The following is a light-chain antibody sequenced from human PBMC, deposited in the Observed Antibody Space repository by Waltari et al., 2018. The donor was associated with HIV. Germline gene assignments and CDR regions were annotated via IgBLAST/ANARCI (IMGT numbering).Light chain of an antibody. CDR1: QRVLYSSNNKNY. CDR2: WAS. CDR3: QQYYSTPPT. Sequence: DIVMTQSPDSLAVSLGARAPLNCKSSQRVLYSSNNKNYLAWYQQKPGQPPKLLIYWASTREAGVPDRFSGSGSGTDFTLTISSLQAEDVAVYYCQQYYSTPPTFGQGTKVEIK. J-gene: IGKJ1*01. V-gene: IGKV4-1*01.